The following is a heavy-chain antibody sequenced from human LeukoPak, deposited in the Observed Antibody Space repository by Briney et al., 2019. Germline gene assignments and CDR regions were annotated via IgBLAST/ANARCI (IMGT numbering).Heavy chain of an antibody. J-gene: IGHJ4*02. CDR2: INPTGGST. CDR3: ALYSSTWY. V-gene: IGHV1-46*01. CDR1: GYTFTTYY. D-gene: IGHD6-13*01. Sequence: ASVKVSCKASGYTFTTYYIHWVRQAPGQGLEWMGIINPTGGSTTYAQKFQGRVTMTRDTSTSTVFLEVNSLRSEDTAVYYCALYSSTWYWGQGTLVTVSS.